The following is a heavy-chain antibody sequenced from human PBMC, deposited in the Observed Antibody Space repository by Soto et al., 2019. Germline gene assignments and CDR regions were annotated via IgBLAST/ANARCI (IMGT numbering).Heavy chain of an antibody. V-gene: IGHV4-31*03. D-gene: IGHD4-4*01. Sequence: QVQLQESGPGLVKPSQTLSLTCTVSGGSISSGSYYWTWIRQHPGKGLEWIGCIYYSGSTYYNPSLKSRVTISVYMSKNQFSLKLSSVTAADTAVYYCARSEFSSVFDPLGQGTLVAVSS. CDR2: IYYSGST. J-gene: IGHJ5*02. CDR1: GGSISSGSYY. CDR3: ARSEFSSVFDP.